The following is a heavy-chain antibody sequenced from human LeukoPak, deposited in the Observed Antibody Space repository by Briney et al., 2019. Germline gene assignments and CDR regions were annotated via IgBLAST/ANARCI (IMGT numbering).Heavy chain of an antibody. CDR3: ARLVSGNSYYYYYYMDV. CDR1: GYSFTSYW. J-gene: IGHJ6*03. CDR2: IYPGDSDT. V-gene: IGHV5-51*01. Sequence: GESLKISCKGSGYSFTSYWIGWVRQMPGKGLEWMGIIYPGDSDTRYSPSFQGQVTISADKSISTAYLQWSSLKASDTAVYYCARLVSGNSYYYYYYMDVWGKGTTVTVSS. D-gene: IGHD4-23*01.